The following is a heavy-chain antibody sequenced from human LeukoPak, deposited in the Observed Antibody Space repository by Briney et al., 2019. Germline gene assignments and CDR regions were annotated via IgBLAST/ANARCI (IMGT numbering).Heavy chain of an antibody. D-gene: IGHD3-10*01. J-gene: IGHJ6*04. CDR1: GFTFSSYS. V-gene: IGHV3-21*01. CDR3: ARDRSGSDYGMDV. Sequence: GGSLRLSCAASGFTFSSYSMNWVRQAPGKGLEWVSSISSSSSYIYYADSVKGRFTISRHNAKNSLYLQMNSLRAEDTAVYYCARDRSGSDYGMDVWGKGTTVTVSS. CDR2: ISSSSSYI.